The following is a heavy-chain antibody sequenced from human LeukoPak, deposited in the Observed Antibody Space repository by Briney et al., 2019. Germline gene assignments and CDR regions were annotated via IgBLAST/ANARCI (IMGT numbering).Heavy chain of an antibody. CDR2: ISGDSNYI. Sequence: GGSLRLSCAAAGFTISSYSINWGRHAPGKGLEWVSSISGDSNYIYYADSVRCRFTISRDNAKTALYLQMNSLRADDTAVYYCARGGGSYGYWSEGSLVTVSS. V-gene: IGHV3-21*01. J-gene: IGHJ4*02. CDR1: GFTISSYS. D-gene: IGHD1-26*01. CDR3: ARGGGSYGY.